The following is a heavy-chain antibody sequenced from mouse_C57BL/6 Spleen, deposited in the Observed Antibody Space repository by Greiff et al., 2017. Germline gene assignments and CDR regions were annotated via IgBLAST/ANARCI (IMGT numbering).Heavy chain of an antibody. CDR2: IYPGDGDT. Sequence: VQLQQSGPELVKPGASVKISCKASGYAFSSSWMNWVKQRPGKGLEWIGRIYPGDGDTNYNGKFKGKATLTADKSSSTAYMQLSSLTSEDSAVYFCALYGNYPYYFDYWGQGTTLTVSS. CDR3: ALYGNYPYYFDY. CDR1: GYAFSSSW. V-gene: IGHV1-82*01. D-gene: IGHD2-1*01. J-gene: IGHJ2*01.